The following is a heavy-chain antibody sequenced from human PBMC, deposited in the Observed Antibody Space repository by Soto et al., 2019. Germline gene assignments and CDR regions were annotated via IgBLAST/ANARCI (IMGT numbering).Heavy chain of an antibody. D-gene: IGHD2-15*01. CDR2: INKDGSEK. V-gene: IGHV3-7*03. Sequence: VQLVESGGGSVQPGGSLRLSCAASEFTFSRGSTFNHFWMSWVRQAPGRGLEWVANINKDGSEKYYVDSVKGRFTISRDTAKNSLYLQMAGLRAEDASIYYCVIDRRVDPWFDYWGQGTLVTVPS. J-gene: IGHJ4*02. CDR3: VIDRRVDPWFDY. CDR1: EFTFSRGSTFNHFW.